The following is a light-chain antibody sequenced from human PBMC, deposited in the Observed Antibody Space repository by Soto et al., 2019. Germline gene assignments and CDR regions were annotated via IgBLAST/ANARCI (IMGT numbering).Light chain of an antibody. Sequence: EIVFTQSPCTLSFSPGGRASLSCRASQSAGPYLAWYQQKPGQAPRLLIYGASSRATGIPDRFSGSGSGTDFALTISRLEPEDFAVYFCQQYANSPFTFGPGTKVDI. J-gene: IGKJ3*01. V-gene: IGKV3-20*01. CDR1: QSAGPY. CDR3: QQYANSPFT. CDR2: GAS.